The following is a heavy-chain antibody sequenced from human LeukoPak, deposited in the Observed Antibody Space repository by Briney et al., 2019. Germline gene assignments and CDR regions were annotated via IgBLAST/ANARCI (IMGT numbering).Heavy chain of an antibody. D-gene: IGHD3-3*01. CDR3: ARTYYDFWSGYSPFDY. Sequence: SETLSLTCTVSGHSISSIYYWGWIRQAPGKGLEWIGTIYHSGSTYYNPSLKSRVTISVDTSKNQFSLKLSSVTAADTAVYYCARTYYDFWSGYSPFDYWGQGTLVTVSS. V-gene: IGHV4-38-2*02. CDR1: GHSISSIYY. CDR2: IYHSGST. J-gene: IGHJ4*02.